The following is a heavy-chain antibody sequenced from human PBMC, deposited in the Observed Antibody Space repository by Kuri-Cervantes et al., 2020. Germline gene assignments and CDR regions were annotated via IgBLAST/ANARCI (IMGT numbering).Heavy chain of an antibody. Sequence: SVKVSCKASGFTFTSPSVQWVRQARGQRLEWIGWIVVGSGNTNYAQKFQERVTITRDMSTSTAYMELSSLRSEDTAVYYCAAQSSVYGLAFDIWGQGTMVTVSS. D-gene: IGHD4-17*01. CDR2: IVVGSGNT. V-gene: IGHV1-58*01. CDR3: AAQSSVYGLAFDI. J-gene: IGHJ3*02. CDR1: GFTFTSPS.